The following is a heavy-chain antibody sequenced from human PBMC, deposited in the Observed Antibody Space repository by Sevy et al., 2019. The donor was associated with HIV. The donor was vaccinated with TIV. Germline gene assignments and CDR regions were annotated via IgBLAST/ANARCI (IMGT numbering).Heavy chain of an antibody. CDR3: AKALGSSISSWPDY. Sequence: GGSLRLSCAASGFTFDDYAMHWVRQAPGKGLEWVSGISWNSGSIGYADSVKGRFTISRDNAKNSLYLQMNSLRAEDTALYYCAKALGSSISSWPDYWGQGTLVTVSS. CDR1: GFTFDDYA. V-gene: IGHV3-9*01. D-gene: IGHD6-13*01. CDR2: ISWNSGSI. J-gene: IGHJ4*02.